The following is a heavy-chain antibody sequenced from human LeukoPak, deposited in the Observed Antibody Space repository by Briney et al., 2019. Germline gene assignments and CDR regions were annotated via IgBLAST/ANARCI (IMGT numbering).Heavy chain of an antibody. Sequence: GGSLRLSCAASGFTFSSYAMSWVRQAPGKGLEWVSAISGSGGSTYYADSVKGRFTISRDNSKNTLYLQMNSLRAEDTAVYYCAKVASIVVVPAANFDYWGQGTLVTVSS. CDR3: AKVASIVVVPAANFDY. CDR1: GFTFSSYA. CDR2: ISGSGGST. D-gene: IGHD2-2*01. J-gene: IGHJ4*02. V-gene: IGHV3-23*01.